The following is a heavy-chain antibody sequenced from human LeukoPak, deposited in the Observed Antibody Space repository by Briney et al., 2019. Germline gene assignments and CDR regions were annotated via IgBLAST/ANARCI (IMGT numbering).Heavy chain of an antibody. J-gene: IGHJ6*02. CDR2: ISYDGSNQ. CDR3: AKVQSSGETAHYGVDV. Sequence: PGGSLRLSCAASRFTFTNYGMHWVRQAPGKGLEWVALISYDGSNQYYADSVKGRFTVSRDNSKNTLYLQMNSLRAEDTALYYCAKVQSSGETAHYGVDVWGQGTTVTVSS. D-gene: IGHD5-24*01. V-gene: IGHV3-30*18. CDR1: RFTFTNYG.